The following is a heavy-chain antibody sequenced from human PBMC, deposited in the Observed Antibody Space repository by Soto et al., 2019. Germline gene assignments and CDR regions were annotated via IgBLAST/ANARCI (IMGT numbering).Heavy chain of an antibody. J-gene: IGHJ5*02. CDR1: GGSISKFY. CDR2: VYSTGTT. Sequence: SETLSLTCSVSGGSISKFYWSWIRKTAGNGLEWIGYVYSTGTTNYNPSLKSRVTISVDTSKNQFSLKLSSVTAADTAVYYCAREVNNWNERWFDPWGQGTLVTVSS. D-gene: IGHD1-20*01. CDR3: AREVNNWNERWFDP. V-gene: IGHV4-59*01.